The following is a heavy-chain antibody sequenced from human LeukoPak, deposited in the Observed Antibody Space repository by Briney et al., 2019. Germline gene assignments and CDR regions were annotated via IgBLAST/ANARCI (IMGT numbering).Heavy chain of an antibody. J-gene: IGHJ3*02. D-gene: IGHD6-13*01. Sequence: ASVKVSCKASGYTFTGYYMHWVRQAPGQGLEWMGIINPSGGSTSYAQKFQGRVTMTRDMSTSTVYMELSSLRSEDTAVYYCARASSWYMPRDAFDIWGQGTMVTVSS. V-gene: IGHV1-46*01. CDR3: ARASSWYMPRDAFDI. CDR2: INPSGGST. CDR1: GYTFTGYY.